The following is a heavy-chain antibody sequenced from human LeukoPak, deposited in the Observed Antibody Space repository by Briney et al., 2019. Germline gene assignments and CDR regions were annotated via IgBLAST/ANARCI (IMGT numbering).Heavy chain of an antibody. D-gene: IGHD3-22*01. CDR2: IIPILGIA. CDR3: AGGGSSGYPQDY. CDR1: RGTFSSYP. V-gene: IGHV1-69*10. J-gene: IGHJ4*02. Sequence: SVNVSCKASRGTFSSYPISWVRQAPGQGREWVGWIIPILGIATYARTFQGRVTITADKSTSTDYMELSSLRSEDTAVYYCAGGGSSGYPQDYWGQGTVVTVSS.